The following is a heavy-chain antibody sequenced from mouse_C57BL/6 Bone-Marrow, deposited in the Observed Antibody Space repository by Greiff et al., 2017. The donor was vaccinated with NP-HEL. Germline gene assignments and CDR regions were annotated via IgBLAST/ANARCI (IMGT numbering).Heavy chain of an antibody. CDR2: INPYNGDT. V-gene: IGHV1-20*01. Sequence: EVQLQQSGPELVKPGDSVKISCKASGYSFTGYFMNWVMQSHGKSLEWIGRINPYNGDTFYNQKFKGKATLTVDKSSSTAHMELRSLTSEDSAVYYCAMITTVVGDYAMDYWGQGTSVTVSS. D-gene: IGHD1-1*01. J-gene: IGHJ4*01. CDR3: AMITTVVGDYAMDY. CDR1: GYSFTGYF.